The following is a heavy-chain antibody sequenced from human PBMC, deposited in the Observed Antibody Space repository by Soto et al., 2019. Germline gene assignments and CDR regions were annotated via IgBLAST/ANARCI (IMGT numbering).Heavy chain of an antibody. CDR1: GGTFRSYA. CDR2: IIPIFGTA. Sequence: ASVPVACKASGGTFRSYAISWVRQDTGQGLEWMGGIIPIFGTANYAQKFQGRVTITADESTSTAYMELSSLRSEDTAVYYCARARVYANAQPHPFDYWGQGTLVTVSS. D-gene: IGHD2-8*01. V-gene: IGHV1-69*13. J-gene: IGHJ4*02. CDR3: ARARVYANAQPHPFDY.